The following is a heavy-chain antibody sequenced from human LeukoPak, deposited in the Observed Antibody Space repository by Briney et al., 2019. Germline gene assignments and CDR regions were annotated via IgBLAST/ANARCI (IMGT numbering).Heavy chain of an antibody. CDR1: GDSISRSGYY. CDR2: IDYSGTT. J-gene: IGHJ4*02. V-gene: IGHV4-39*01. Sequence: SETLSLTCTVSGDSISRSGYYWGWIRQPPGKGLEWIGSIDYSGTTWYNAPLKNRVTISVDTSKSQSSLKLSSVTAADTAVYYCARHDPWDYWGQGTLVTVSS. CDR3: ARHDPWDY.